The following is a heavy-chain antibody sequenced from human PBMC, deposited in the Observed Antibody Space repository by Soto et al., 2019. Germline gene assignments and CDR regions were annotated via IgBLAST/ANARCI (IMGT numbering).Heavy chain of an antibody. D-gene: IGHD4-17*01. Sequence: HPGGSLRLSCAASGFTFSIYAMRWVRHAPGKGLEWVSAISGSGGSTYYADSVKGRFTISRDNSKNTLYLQMNSLRAEDTAVYYCAKDRATVTFFDYWGQGTLVTGSS. V-gene: IGHV3-23*01. CDR1: GFTFSIYA. CDR2: ISGSGGST. J-gene: IGHJ4*02. CDR3: AKDRATVTFFDY.